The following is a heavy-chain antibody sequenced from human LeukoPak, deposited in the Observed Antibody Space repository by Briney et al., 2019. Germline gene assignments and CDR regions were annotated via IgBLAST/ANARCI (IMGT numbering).Heavy chain of an antibody. V-gene: IGHV3-7*01. J-gene: IGHJ3*02. CDR2: IKEDGSEK. Sequence: GGSLRLSCTASGFTFGDYAMSWARQAPGKGLEWVADIKEDGSEKYYVDSVKGRFTISRQNAKSSLFLQMNSLRAEDTAVYYCARHRSGGSQDDAFDIWGQGTMVTVSS. D-gene: IGHD2-15*01. CDR3: ARHRSGGSQDDAFDI. CDR1: GFTFGDYA.